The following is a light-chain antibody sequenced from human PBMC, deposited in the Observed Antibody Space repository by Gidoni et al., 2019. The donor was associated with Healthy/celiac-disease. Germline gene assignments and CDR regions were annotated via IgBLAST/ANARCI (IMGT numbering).Light chain of an antibody. CDR2: DAS. CDR3: HQRSNEAWT. J-gene: IGKJ1*01. V-gene: IGKV3-11*01. CDR1: QSVSSY. Sequence: EIVLTQSPATLSLSPGERATISCRASQSVSSYLAGYQQKPGEAPRLLIYDASNRATGMPARFSGSGSGTDFTLTISSLEPEDFAVYYCHQRSNEAWTFXQXTKVEIK.